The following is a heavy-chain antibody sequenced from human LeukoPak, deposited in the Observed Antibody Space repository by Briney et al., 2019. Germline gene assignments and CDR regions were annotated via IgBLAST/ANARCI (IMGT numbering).Heavy chain of an antibody. D-gene: IGHD3-22*01. CDR1: GFTFSSYG. J-gene: IGHJ4*02. CDR2: ISSSGSTI. V-gene: IGHV3-48*04. CDR3: ARDGRYYYDSSGYSSFDY. Sequence: GGSLRLSCAASGFTFSSYGMHWVRQAPGKGLEWVSYISSSGSTIYYADSVKGRFTISRDNAKNSLYLQMNSLRAEDTAVYYCARDGRYYYDSSGYSSFDYWGQGTLVTVSS.